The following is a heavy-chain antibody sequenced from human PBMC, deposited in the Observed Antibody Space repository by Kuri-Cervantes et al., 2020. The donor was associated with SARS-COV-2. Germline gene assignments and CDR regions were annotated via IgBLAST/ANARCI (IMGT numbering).Heavy chain of an antibody. D-gene: IGHD3-22*01. CDR1: GGTFSSYA. CDR3: ARVKDYDSSGPSPNFDY. J-gene: IGHJ4*02. Sequence: SVKVSCKASGGTFSSYAISWVRQAPGQGLEWMGGIIPIFGTANYAQKFQGRVTITADESTSTAYMELSSLRSEDTAVYYCARVKDYDSSGPSPNFDYWGQGTLVTVSS. V-gene: IGHV1-69*13. CDR2: IIPIFGTA.